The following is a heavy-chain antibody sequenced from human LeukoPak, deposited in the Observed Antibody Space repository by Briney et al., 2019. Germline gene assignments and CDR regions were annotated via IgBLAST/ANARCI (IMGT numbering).Heavy chain of an antibody. CDR3: ARNSRRGDEFDY. D-gene: IGHD3-10*01. CDR2: ISYSGST. V-gene: IGHV4-59*01. CDR1: GGSISRYF. J-gene: IGHJ4*02. Sequence: PSETLSLTCTVSGGSISRYFWSWIRQPPGKGLEWIGYISYSGSTNYNPSLKTRVTLSVDTSKNQFSLKLRSVTAADTAVYYCARNSRRGDEFDYWGQGTLVTVSS.